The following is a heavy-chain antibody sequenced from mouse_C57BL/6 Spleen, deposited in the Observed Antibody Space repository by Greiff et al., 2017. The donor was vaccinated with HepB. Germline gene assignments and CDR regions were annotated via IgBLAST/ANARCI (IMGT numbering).Heavy chain of an antibody. J-gene: IGHJ2*01. CDR1: GYSITSGYY. D-gene: IGHD1-1*02. CDR3: ARGLYGLDY. CDR2: ISYDGSN. V-gene: IGHV3-6*01. Sequence: EVQLQQSGPGLVKPSQSLSLTCSVTGYSITSGYYWNWIRQFPGNKLEWMGYISYDGSNNYNPSLKNRISITRDTSKNQFFLKLNSVTTEDTATYYCARGLYGLDYWGQGTTLTVSS.